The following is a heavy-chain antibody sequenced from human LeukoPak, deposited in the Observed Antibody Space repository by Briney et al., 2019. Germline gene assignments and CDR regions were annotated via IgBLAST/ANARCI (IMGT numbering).Heavy chain of an antibody. D-gene: IGHD3-22*01. Sequence: AGGSLRLSCAASGFTVSTNYVSWVRQAPGKGLEWVSLIYSGGITQYADSVKGRFTISRDNSKNTLYLQMTSLRAEDTAVYHCARDGYYDSSGYRKHDGFDIWGQGTLVTVSS. V-gene: IGHV3-66*01. CDR1: GFTVSTNY. CDR2: IYSGGIT. J-gene: IGHJ3*02. CDR3: ARDGYYDSSGYRKHDGFDI.